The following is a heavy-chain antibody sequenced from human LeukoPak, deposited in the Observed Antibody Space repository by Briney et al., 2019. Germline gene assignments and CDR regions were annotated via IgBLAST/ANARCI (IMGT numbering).Heavy chain of an antibody. Sequence: GASVKVSCKASGYTFTSYAMHWVRQAPGQRLEWMGWINAGNGNTKYSQKFQGRVTITRDTSASTAYMELSSLRSEDTAVYYCARGGLDIVVVVAVPGGMDVWGQGTTVTVSS. D-gene: IGHD2-15*01. V-gene: IGHV1-3*01. CDR2: INAGNGNT. J-gene: IGHJ6*02. CDR1: GYTFTSYA. CDR3: ARGGLDIVVVVAVPGGMDV.